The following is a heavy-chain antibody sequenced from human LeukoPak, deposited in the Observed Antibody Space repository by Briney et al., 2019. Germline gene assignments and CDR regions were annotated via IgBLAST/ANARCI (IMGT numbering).Heavy chain of an antibody. J-gene: IGHJ4*02. CDR3: AREPMVRGVKGGFDY. V-gene: IGHV3-21*01. CDR1: GFTFSGYS. D-gene: IGHD3-10*01. Sequence: GGSLRLSCAASGFTFSGYSMNWVRQAPGKGLEWVSSISSSSSYIYYADSVKGRFTISRDNAKNSLYLQMSSLRAEDTAVYYCAREPMVRGVKGGFDYWGQGTLVTVSS. CDR2: ISSSSSYI.